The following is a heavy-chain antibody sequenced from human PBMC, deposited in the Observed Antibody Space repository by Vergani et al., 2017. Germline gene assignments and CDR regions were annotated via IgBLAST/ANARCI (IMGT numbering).Heavy chain of an antibody. CDR3: AKVGRSEVAGTFGAFDI. Sequence: EVQLLESGGDLVQPGGSLRLSCAASGFTFIIHAMSWVRQAPGKGLEWVSTLSASNRRTHYADSVKGRFTISRDNSKTTLFLHMNSLRPEDTAVYYCAKVGRSEVAGTFGAFDIWGQGTMVTVCS. CDR1: GFTFIIHA. CDR2: LSASNRRT. D-gene: IGHD6-19*01. J-gene: IGHJ3*02. V-gene: IGHV3-23*01.